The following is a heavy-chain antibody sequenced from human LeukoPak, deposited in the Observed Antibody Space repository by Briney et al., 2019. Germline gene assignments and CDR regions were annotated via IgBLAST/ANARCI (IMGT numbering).Heavy chain of an antibody. V-gene: IGHV4-59*01. Sequence: PSETLSLTCTVSGGSISSYYWSWIRQPPGKGLEWIGYIYYSGSTNYNPSLKSRVTISVDTSKNQFSLKLSSVTAADTAVYYCARVTDCSSTSCYPDDYWGQGTLVTVSS. CDR2: IYYSGST. CDR3: ARVTDCSSTSCYPDDY. J-gene: IGHJ4*02. CDR1: GGSISSYY. D-gene: IGHD2-2*01.